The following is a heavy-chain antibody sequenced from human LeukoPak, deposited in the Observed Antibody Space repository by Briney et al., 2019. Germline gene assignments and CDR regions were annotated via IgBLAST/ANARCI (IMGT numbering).Heavy chain of an antibody. Sequence: ASVKVSCKDSGNTFTSFGISWVRQAPGQGPEWMGWISAYNGNTNYAQKLQGRVTMTTDTSTSTAYMELRSLRSDDTAVYYCARRIEYSSSWAYYFDYWGQGTLVTVSS. J-gene: IGHJ4*02. V-gene: IGHV1-18*01. CDR2: ISAYNGNT. CDR3: ARRIEYSSSWAYYFDY. CDR1: GNTFTSFG. D-gene: IGHD6-13*01.